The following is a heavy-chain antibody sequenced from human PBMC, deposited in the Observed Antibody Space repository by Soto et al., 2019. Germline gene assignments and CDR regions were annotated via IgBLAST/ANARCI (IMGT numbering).Heavy chain of an antibody. J-gene: IGHJ4*02. Sequence: PSETLSLTCTVSGGSISSGGYYWSWIRQHPGKGLEWIGYIYYSGSTYYNPSLKSRVTISVDTSKNTLFLQMNNLRAEDTAIYYCAKDSHWGIISPTHDHWGQGTLVTVSS. CDR2: IYYSGST. V-gene: IGHV4-31*03. CDR1: GGSISSGGYY. CDR3: AKDSHWGIISPTHDH. D-gene: IGHD3-16*01.